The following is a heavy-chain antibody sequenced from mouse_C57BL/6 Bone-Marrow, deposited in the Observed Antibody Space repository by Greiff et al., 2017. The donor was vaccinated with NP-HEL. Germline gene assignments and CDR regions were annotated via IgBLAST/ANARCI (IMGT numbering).Heavy chain of an antibody. D-gene: IGHD2-3*01. CDR1: GYAFSSSW. CDR2: IYPGDGDT. Sequence: QVHVKQSGPELVKPGASVKISCKASGYAFSSSWMNWVKQRPGKGLEWIGRIYPGDGDTNYNGKFKGKATLTADKSSSTAYMQLSSLTSEDSAVYFCARCDGYDFDYWGQGTTLTVSS. V-gene: IGHV1-82*01. J-gene: IGHJ2*01. CDR3: ARCDGYDFDY.